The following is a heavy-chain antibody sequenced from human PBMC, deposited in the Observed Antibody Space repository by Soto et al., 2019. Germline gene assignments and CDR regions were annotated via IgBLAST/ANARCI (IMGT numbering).Heavy chain of an antibody. CDR2: ISSSSSYI. V-gene: IGHV3-21*01. CDR1: GFTFSSYS. J-gene: IGHJ3*02. CDR3: AREPRQWLTRGKDAFDI. D-gene: IGHD6-19*01. Sequence: EVQLVESGGGLVKPGGSLRLSCAASGFTFSSYSMNWVRQAPGKGLEWVSSISSSSSYIYYADSVKGRFTISRDNAKNSLFLQMNSLRAEDTAVYYCAREPRQWLTRGKDAFDIWGQGTMVTVSS.